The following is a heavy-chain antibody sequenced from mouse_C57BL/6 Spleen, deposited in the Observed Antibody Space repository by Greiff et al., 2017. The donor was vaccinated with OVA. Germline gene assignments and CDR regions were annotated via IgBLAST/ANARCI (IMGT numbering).Heavy chain of an antibody. Sequence: EVQLQQSGPELVKPGASVKISCKASGYSFTGYYMNWVQQSPEKSLEWIGEINPSTGGTTYNQKFKAKATLTVDKSSSTAYMQLKSLTSEDSAVYYCARSGHYDGSSDYWGQGTTLTVSS. CDR1: GYSFTGYY. J-gene: IGHJ2*01. CDR3: ARSGHYDGSSDY. CDR2: INPSTGGT. D-gene: IGHD1-1*01. V-gene: IGHV1-42*01.